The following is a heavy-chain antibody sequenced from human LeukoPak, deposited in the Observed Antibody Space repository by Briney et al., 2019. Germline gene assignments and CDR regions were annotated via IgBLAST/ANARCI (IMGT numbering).Heavy chain of an antibody. CDR1: GGSISSSSYY. Sequence: SETLSLTCTVSGGSISSSSYYWGWIRQPPGKGLEWIGSIYYSGSTYYNPSLKSRVTISVDTSKNQFSLKLSSVTAADTAVYYCASIYSYGSMGAFGIWGQGTMVTVSS. D-gene: IGHD5-18*01. CDR2: IYYSGST. CDR3: ASIYSYGSMGAFGI. V-gene: IGHV4-39*07. J-gene: IGHJ3*02.